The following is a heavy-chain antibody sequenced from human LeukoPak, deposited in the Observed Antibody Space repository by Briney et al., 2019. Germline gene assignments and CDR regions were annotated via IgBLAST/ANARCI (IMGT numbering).Heavy chain of an antibody. D-gene: IGHD3-22*01. Sequence: SETLSLTCTVSGGSISGYYWSWIRQPPGKGLEWIGYIYYSGSTNYNPSLKSRVTISVDTSKNQFSLKLSSVTAADTAVYYCARGSVHYYDSSGYSSYYYYGMDVWGQGTTVTVSS. CDR2: IYYSGST. CDR3: ARGSVHYYDSSGYSSYYYYGMDV. J-gene: IGHJ6*02. CDR1: GGSISGYY. V-gene: IGHV4-59*01.